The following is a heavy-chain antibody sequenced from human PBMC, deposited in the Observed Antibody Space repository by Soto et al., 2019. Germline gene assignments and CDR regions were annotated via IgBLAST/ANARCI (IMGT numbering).Heavy chain of an antibody. CDR1: GFTFRSYY. J-gene: IGHJ4*02. CDR2: ISSSGTFV. D-gene: IGHD6-13*01. Sequence: GGSLRLSCAASGFTFRSYYMNWVRQAPGKGLEWVSSISSSGTFVYYAGSVKGRFTISRDNAQNSMYLQMNSLRADDTAVYYCARPLGKVAAAGTQPHYWGQGTLVTVSS. CDR3: ARPLGKVAAAGTQPHY. V-gene: IGHV3-21*01.